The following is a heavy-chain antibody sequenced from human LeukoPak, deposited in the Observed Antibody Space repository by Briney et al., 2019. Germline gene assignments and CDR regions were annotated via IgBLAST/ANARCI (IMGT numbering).Heavy chain of an antibody. CDR3: ARDRGYSNFDY. D-gene: IGHD4-11*01. Sequence: EGSLRLSCAASGFTFSNYWMSWVRQAPGKGLEWVANMKEDGSGKNYVDSVKGRFTISRDNAQDSLYLQMNSLRAEDTAVYYCARDRGYSNFDYWGQGTLVTVSS. CDR1: GFTFSNYW. CDR2: MKEDGSGK. J-gene: IGHJ4*02. V-gene: IGHV3-7*01.